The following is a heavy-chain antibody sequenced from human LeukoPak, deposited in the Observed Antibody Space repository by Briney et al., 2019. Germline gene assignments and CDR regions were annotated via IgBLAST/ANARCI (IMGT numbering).Heavy chain of an antibody. D-gene: IGHD2-15*01. CDR3: ARGAGIVVSTTPFDY. CDR2: INTDGTT. V-gene: IGHV3-74*03. Sequence: GGSLRLSCAASGFTFSNYWMHWVRQTLGKGLVWVSRINTDGTTTYADSVKGRFTISRDNAKNTLYLQMDSLRADDTAVYYCARGAGIVVSTTPFDYWGQGALVTVSS. J-gene: IGHJ4*02. CDR1: GFTFSNYW.